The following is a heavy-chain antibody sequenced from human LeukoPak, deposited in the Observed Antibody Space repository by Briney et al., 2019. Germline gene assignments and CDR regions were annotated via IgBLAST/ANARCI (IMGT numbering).Heavy chain of an antibody. CDR3: ARAAVIAGGSAY. D-gene: IGHD6-13*01. V-gene: IGHV3-74*01. J-gene: IGHJ4*02. CDR2: INSDGSST. CDR1: GFTFSSSW. Sequence: GGSLRLSCAASGFTFSSSWMHWVRQAPGKGLVWDSRINSDGSSTTYADSVKGRFTISRDNAKNTLYLQMNSLRAEDTAVYYCARAAVIAGGSAYWGQGTLVTVSS.